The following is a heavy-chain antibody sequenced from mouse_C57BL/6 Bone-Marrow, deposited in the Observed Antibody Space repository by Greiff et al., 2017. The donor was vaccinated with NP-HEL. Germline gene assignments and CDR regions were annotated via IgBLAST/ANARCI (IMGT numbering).Heavy chain of an antibody. CDR2: ISSGGSYT. Sequence: EVKLVESGGDLVKPGGSLKLSCAASGFTFSSYGMSWVRQTPDKRLEWVATISSGGSYTYYPDSVKGRFTISRDNAKNTLYLQMSSLKSEDTAMYYCATPIYDWGKGTTLTVSS. V-gene: IGHV5-6*01. D-gene: IGHD1-1*01. J-gene: IGHJ2*01. CDR1: GFTFSSYG. CDR3: ATPIYD.